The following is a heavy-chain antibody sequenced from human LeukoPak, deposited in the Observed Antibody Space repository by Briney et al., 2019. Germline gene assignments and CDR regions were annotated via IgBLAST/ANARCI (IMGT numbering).Heavy chain of an antibody. CDR1: GFTFSSYW. D-gene: IGHD6-19*01. V-gene: IGHV3-74*01. CDR2: ISTDGSSS. CDR3: ARARIAVAQLTDY. J-gene: IGHJ4*02. Sequence: PGGALRLSCAASGFTFSSYWMRWVRQAPGKGLVWVSRISTDGSSSHDADCVTGRVTISRDNAKNHLYLQMNSLRAEDTAVYYCARARIAVAQLTDYWGQGTLVTVCS.